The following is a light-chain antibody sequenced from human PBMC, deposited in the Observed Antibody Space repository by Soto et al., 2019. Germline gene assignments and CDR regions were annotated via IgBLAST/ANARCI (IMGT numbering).Light chain of an antibody. CDR2: DAS. Sequence: DIQMTQSPSTLSASVGDRVTITCRASQSISSWLAWYQQKPGKAPKLLIYDASSLESGVPSRFSGSGSGTEFTLTISTLQPVDFAAYSCQQYNSYSPLTFGGGTKVDIK. J-gene: IGKJ4*01. CDR3: QQYNSYSPLT. CDR1: QSISSW. V-gene: IGKV1-5*01.